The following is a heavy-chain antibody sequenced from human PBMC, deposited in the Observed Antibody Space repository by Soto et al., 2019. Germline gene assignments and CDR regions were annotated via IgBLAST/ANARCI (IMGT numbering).Heavy chain of an antibody. CDR2: VRNKANSYST. CDR3: VRVHLGAPTRYFEY. Sequence: EVQLVESGGGLVQPGGSLRLSCAASGFTFSDHYMDWVRQAPGKGLEWVGRVRNKANSYSTQYAASVKGRFTVSRDDSENSVFLQMNSLKSDDTAVYYCVRVHLGAPTRYFEYWGQGTLVTVSS. J-gene: IGHJ4*02. V-gene: IGHV3-72*01. CDR1: GFTFSDHY.